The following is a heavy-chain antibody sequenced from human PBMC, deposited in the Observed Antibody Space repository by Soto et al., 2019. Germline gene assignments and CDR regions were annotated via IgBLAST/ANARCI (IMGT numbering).Heavy chain of an antibody. D-gene: IGHD6-25*01. CDR1: GVSISGYY. CDR3: ARDRGGYTRGWDYYYGMDV. CDR2: IYYTGST. V-gene: IGHV4-59*01. J-gene: IGHJ6*02. Sequence: SETLSLPCTVSGVSISGYYWRWIRQPPGKGLQWIGYIYYTGSTNYNPSLKTRVTISLDTSENQFSLKLNSVTAADTAVYYCARDRGGYTRGWDYYYGMDVWGQGTTVTVSS.